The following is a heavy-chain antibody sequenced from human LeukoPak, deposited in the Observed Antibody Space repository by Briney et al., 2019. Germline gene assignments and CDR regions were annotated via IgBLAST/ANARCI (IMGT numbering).Heavy chain of an antibody. J-gene: IGHJ5*02. D-gene: IGHD3-22*01. Sequence: SETLSLTCAVYGGSFSGYYWSWIRQPPGKGLEWIGEINHSGSTNYNPSLKSRVTISVDTSKNQFSLKLSSVTAADTAVYYCAGGRLSYYYHSRGWFDPWGQGTLVTVSS. CDR2: INHSGST. CDR1: GGSFSGYY. V-gene: IGHV4-34*01. CDR3: AGGRLSYYYHSRGWFDP.